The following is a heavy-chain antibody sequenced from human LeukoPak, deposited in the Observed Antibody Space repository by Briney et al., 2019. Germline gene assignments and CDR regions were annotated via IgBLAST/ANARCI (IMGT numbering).Heavy chain of an antibody. CDR3: ARYYHDSSGYYYSDY. Sequence: GASVKVSCKASGYTFTGYYMHWVRQAPGQGLEWMGIINPSGGSTSYAQKFQGRVTMTRDTSISTAYMELSRLRSDDTAVYYCARYYHDSSGYYYSDYWGQGNLVTVSS. CDR2: INPSGGST. D-gene: IGHD3-22*01. V-gene: IGHV1-46*01. J-gene: IGHJ4*02. CDR1: GYTFTGYY.